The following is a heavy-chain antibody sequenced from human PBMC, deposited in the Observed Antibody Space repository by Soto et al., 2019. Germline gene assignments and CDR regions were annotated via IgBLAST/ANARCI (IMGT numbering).Heavy chain of an antibody. V-gene: IGHV4-39*01. CDR1: GGSISSSSYY. Sequence: LSLTCTVSGGSISSSSYYWGWIRQPPGKGLEWIGSIYYSGSTYYNPSLKSRVTISVDTSKNQFSLKLSSVTAADTAVYYCARRTRSYYYYYYMDVWGKGTTVTVSS. J-gene: IGHJ6*03. CDR3: ARRTRSYYYYYYMDV. D-gene: IGHD4-17*01. CDR2: IYYSGST.